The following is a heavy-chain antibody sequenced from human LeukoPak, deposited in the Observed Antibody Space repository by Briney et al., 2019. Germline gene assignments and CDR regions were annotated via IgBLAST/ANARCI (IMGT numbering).Heavy chain of an antibody. Sequence: PGGTLRLSCAASGLTFSSYCMSWVRQAPGKGLEWVADIKQDGSEKYYADSVKGRFTISRDNSKNSLYLQMNSLRADVTAVYYCAREGLGGTLDYWGQGTLVTVSS. CDR3: AREGLGGTLDY. D-gene: IGHD3-16*01. J-gene: IGHJ4*02. CDR1: GLTFSSYC. V-gene: IGHV3-7*01. CDR2: IKQDGSEK.